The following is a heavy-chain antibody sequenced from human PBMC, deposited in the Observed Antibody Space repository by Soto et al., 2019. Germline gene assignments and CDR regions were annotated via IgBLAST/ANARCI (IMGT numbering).Heavy chain of an antibody. CDR3: AGGNCSSTSCYRDYYYYYGMDV. Sequence: QVQLVQSGAEVKKPGASVKVSCKASGYTFTSYGISWVRQAPGQGLEWMGWISAYNGNTNYAQKLQGSVTMTTDTSTSTAYMELRSLRSDDTAVYYCAGGNCSSTSCYRDYYYYYGMDVWGQGTTVTVSS. D-gene: IGHD2-2*02. CDR1: GYTFTSYG. CDR2: ISAYNGNT. V-gene: IGHV1-18*04. J-gene: IGHJ6*02.